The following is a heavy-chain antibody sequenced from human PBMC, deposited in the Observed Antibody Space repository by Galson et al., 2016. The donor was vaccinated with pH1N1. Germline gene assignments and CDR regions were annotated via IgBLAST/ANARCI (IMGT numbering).Heavy chain of an antibody. D-gene: IGHD7-27*01. J-gene: IGHJ4*02. CDR1: GYSLSKLS. Sequence: SVKVSCKVSGYSLSKLSMYWVRQAPGQGLEWMGVIDPSGGGATYAQSFLARLTMARDISTSTVYMDLSSLKSEDTAAYYCTRDLGRRREYWGQGTLVIVSS. CDR3: TRDLGRRREY. V-gene: IGHV1-46*01. CDR2: IDPSGGGA.